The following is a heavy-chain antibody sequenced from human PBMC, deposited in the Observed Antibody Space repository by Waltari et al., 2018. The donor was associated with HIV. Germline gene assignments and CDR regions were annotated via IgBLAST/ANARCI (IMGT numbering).Heavy chain of an antibody. V-gene: IGHV3-33*01. CDR2: ICYDGTDE. CDR3: ARERGYTSPFDY. CDR1: GFTFRSYG. Sequence: QVQLVESGGGVVEPGRSLRLTCATSGFTFRSYGIHWVRQAPGKGLEGVAVICYDGTDEYYVDSVKGRFTISRDNSKNTVYLQMSSLRVEDTGVYFCARERGYTSPFDYWGQGTLVTVSS. D-gene: IGHD5-18*01. J-gene: IGHJ4*02.